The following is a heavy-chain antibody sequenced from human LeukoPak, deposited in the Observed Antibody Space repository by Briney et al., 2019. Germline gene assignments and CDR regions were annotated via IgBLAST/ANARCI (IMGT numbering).Heavy chain of an antibody. D-gene: IGHD3-10*01. J-gene: IGHJ1*01. V-gene: IGHV4-59*08. CDR2: IYYSGST. Sequence: ASETLSLTCTVSGGSISSYYWSWIRQPPGKGLEWIGHIYYSGSTHYNPSLKSRVTISVDTSKNQFSLKLSSVTAADTAVYYCASYGSGTWGYFQHWGQGTLVTVSS. CDR1: GGSISSYY. CDR3: ASYGSGTWGYFQH.